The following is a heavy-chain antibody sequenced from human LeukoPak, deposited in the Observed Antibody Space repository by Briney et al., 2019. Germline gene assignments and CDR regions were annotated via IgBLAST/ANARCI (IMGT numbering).Heavy chain of an antibody. D-gene: IGHD2-15*01. CDR2: ITSDGRYK. CDR3: ARSSSRYCSGGSCYSGVLGYFDY. V-gene: IGHV3-21*01. CDR1: GFTFSNYN. Sequence: GGSLRLSCAASGFTFSNYNMNWVRQAPGKSLEWVSSITSDGRYKYYVDSVKGRFTISRDNDKNSLFLQVDSLRAEDTAVYYCARSSSRYCSGGSCYSGVLGYFDYWGQGTLVTVSS. J-gene: IGHJ4*02.